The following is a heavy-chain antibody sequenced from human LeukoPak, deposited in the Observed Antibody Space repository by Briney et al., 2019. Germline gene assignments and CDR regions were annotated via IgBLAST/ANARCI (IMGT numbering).Heavy chain of an antibody. V-gene: IGHV3-53*01. CDR1: GFIVSSNY. Sequence: GGSLRLSCAASGFIVSSNYMSWVRQAPGKGLGWVSVIYSGGSTYYADSVKGRFSISRDYSKNTVYLQMNSLRADDTAVYYCARGRGYSGCVPFDYWGQGTLVTVSS. D-gene: IGHD5-12*01. J-gene: IGHJ4*02. CDR3: ARGRGYSGCVPFDY. CDR2: IYSGGST.